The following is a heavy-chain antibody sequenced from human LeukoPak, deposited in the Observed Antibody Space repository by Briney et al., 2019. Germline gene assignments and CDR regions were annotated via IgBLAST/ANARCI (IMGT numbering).Heavy chain of an antibody. CDR2: IYNSGST. CDR1: YRSIHRCY. CDR3: ARHEATALSSFDY. J-gene: IGHJ4*02. V-gene: IGHV4-59*08. Sequence: PSETLSLLRSVSYRSIHRCYQLCPRQPPGKGLEWIGYIYNSGSTNYNPSLKSRVAISVDTSKNQFSPKLSSVTAAETAVYYWARHEATALSSFDYWGQGTLVTVSS. D-gene: IGHD2/OR15-2a*01.